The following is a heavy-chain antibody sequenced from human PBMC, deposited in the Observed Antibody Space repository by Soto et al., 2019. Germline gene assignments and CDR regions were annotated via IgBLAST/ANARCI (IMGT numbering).Heavy chain of an antibody. J-gene: IGHJ4*02. CDR3: AKDAREPYHNPGYYFDY. CDR2: ISGSGGST. Sequence: GGALRLSCAGSGINFSSYAVSWVRPAPGKGLEWVSAISGSGGSTYYADSVKGRFTISRDNSKNTLYPQMNSLRAEDTAVYYCAKDAREPYHNPGYYFDYRGQGTLVTVSS. D-gene: IGHD1-1*01. CDR1: GINFSSYA. V-gene: IGHV3-23*01.